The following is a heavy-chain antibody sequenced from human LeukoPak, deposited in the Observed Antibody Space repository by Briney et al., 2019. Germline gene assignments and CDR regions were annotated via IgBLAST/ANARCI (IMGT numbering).Heavy chain of an antibody. D-gene: IGHD3-10*01. CDR1: GFTFTSYD. V-gene: IGHV1-8*01. CDR2: MNPNNGNT. J-gene: IGHJ5*02. CDR3: VRDGEGVAISVNYWFDP. Sequence: GASVKVSCKASGFTFTSYDINWVRQASGQGLEWMGWMNPNNGNTGYAQKFQGRVTMTRDTSIGTAYMELRDLRSEDTAIYYCVRDGEGVAISVNYWFDPWGQGTLVTVSS.